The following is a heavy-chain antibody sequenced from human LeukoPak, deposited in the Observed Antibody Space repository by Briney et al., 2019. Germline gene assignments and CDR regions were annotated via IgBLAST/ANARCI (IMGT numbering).Heavy chain of an antibody. V-gene: IGHV3-21*01. CDR3: ARLGGIVVVPAAMFDY. Sequence: GGSLRLSCAASGFTLSSYSMNWVRQAPGKGLEWVSSISSSSYIYYADSVKGRFTISRDNAKNSLYLQMNSLRAEDTAVYYCARLGGIVVVPAAMFDYWGQGTLVTVSS. D-gene: IGHD2-2*01. J-gene: IGHJ4*02. CDR1: GFTLSSYS. CDR2: ISSSSYI.